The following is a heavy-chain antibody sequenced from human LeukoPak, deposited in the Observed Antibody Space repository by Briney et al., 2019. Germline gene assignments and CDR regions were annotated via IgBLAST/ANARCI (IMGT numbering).Heavy chain of an antibody. Sequence: GGPLRLSCAPSGFPFSTYGMFWVRQAPGKGLEWLAYIRYDGSNTKYADSVKGRFTISRDNSKNTLDLQMNTLRAEDTAVYYCAKPGTGSNYYMDVWGKGTTVTVSS. CDR1: GFPFSTYG. J-gene: IGHJ6*03. CDR3: AKPGTGSNYYMDV. D-gene: IGHD1-1*01. V-gene: IGHV3-30*02. CDR2: IRYDGSNT.